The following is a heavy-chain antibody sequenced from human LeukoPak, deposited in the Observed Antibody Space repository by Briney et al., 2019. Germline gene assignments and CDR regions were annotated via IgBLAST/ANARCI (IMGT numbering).Heavy chain of an antibody. CDR2: IYTSGSN. V-gene: IGHV4-4*07. J-gene: IGHJ6*03. Sequence: SETLSLTCTVSGGSISSYYWSWIRQPAGQGLEWIGRIYTSGSNNYNPSLKSRVTMSVDTSKNQFSLKLSSVTAADTAVYYCARGEAAAGPYYYYYMDVWGKGTTVTVSS. CDR1: GGSISSYY. D-gene: IGHD6-13*01. CDR3: ARGEAAAGPYYYYYMDV.